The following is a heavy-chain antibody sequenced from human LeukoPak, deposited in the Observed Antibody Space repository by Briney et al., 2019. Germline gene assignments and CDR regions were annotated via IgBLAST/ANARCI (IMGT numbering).Heavy chain of an antibody. V-gene: IGHV3-48*01. CDR3: VRNDGDDAFDI. CDR2: ISSTSTNI. Sequence: GGSLRLSCAASRFTFSTYCMNWVRQAPGRGLEWVSYISSTSTNIYYKDSVKGRFTISRDNAKNSLYLHMTSLRAEDTAVYYCVRNDGDDAFDIWGQGTMVTVSS. CDR1: RFTFSTYC. J-gene: IGHJ3*02. D-gene: IGHD4-17*01.